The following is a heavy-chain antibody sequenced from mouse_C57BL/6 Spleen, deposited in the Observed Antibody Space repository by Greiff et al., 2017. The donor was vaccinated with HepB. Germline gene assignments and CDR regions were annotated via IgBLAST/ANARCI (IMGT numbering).Heavy chain of an antibody. CDR3: GRAEAYDYVAMDY. D-gene: IGHD2-4*01. Sequence: QVQLQQSGAELVRPGTSVKVSCKASGYAFTNYLIEWVKQRPGQGLEWIGVINPGSGGTNYNEKFKGKATLTADKSSSTDYMQVSSLTSEDSAVYFCGRAEAYDYVAMDYWGQGTSVTVSS. V-gene: IGHV1-54*01. J-gene: IGHJ4*01. CDR1: GYAFTNYL. CDR2: INPGSGGT.